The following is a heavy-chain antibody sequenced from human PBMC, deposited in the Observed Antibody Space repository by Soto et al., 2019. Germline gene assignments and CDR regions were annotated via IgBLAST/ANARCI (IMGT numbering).Heavy chain of an antibody. J-gene: IGHJ5*02. CDR1: GFTFSSYA. D-gene: IGHD1-1*01. CDR3: AKDLRNWNRNWFDP. CDR2: ISGSGGST. V-gene: IGHV3-23*01. Sequence: PGGPLRLSCAASGFTFSSYAMSWVRQAPGKGLEWVSAISGSGGSTYYADSVKGRFTISRDNSKNTLYLQMNSLRAEDTAVYYCAKDLRNWNRNWFDPWGQGTLVTVSS.